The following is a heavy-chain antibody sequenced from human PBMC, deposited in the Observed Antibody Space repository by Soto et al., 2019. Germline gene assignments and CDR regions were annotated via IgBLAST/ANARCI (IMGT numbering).Heavy chain of an antibody. CDR2: ISGSGGST. V-gene: IGHV3-23*01. J-gene: IGHJ3*02. CDR1: GFTFSSYA. D-gene: IGHD2-2*01. Sequence: GGSLRLSCAASGFTFSSYAMSWVRQAPGKGLEWVSAISGSGGSTYYADSVKGRFTISRDNSKNTLYLQMNSLRAEDTAVYYCAKVGYQLLFSAPYAFDIWGQGTMVTVS. CDR3: AKVGYQLLFSAPYAFDI.